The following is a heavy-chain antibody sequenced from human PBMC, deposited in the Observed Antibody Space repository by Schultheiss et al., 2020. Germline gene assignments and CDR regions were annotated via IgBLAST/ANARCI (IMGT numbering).Heavy chain of an antibody. CDR2: ISSSGSTI. V-gene: IGHV3-48*04. CDR3: ARDRTTREYGMDV. CDR1: GFTFSSYS. Sequence: GESLKISCAASGFTFSSYSMSWIRQAPGKGLEWVSYISSSGSTIYYADSVKGRFTISRDNAKNSLYLQMNSLRAEDTAVYYCARDRTTREYGMDVWGQGTTVTVSS. J-gene: IGHJ6*02. D-gene: IGHD1-1*01.